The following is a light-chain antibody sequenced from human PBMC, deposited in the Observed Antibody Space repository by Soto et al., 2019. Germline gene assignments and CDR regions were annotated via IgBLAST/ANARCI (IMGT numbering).Light chain of an antibody. V-gene: IGKV3-20*01. J-gene: IGKJ5*01. CDR2: GAS. CDR3: QQYGSSPSIT. CDR1: QSVSSSY. Sequence: EIVLTQSPGTLSLSPGERVTLSCRASQSVSSSYLAWYQQKPGQAPRLLIYGASSRATGIPDRFSGSGSGTDFTLTISRLEPVDFAGYYCQQYGSSPSITFGQGTRLEIK.